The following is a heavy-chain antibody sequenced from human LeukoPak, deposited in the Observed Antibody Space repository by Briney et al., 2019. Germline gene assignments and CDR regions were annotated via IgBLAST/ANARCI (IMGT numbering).Heavy chain of an antibody. V-gene: IGHV4-39*01. Sequence: SETLSLTCTVSGGSISSSSYYWGWIRQPPGKGLEWIGSIYYSGSTYYNPSLKSRVTISVDTSKNQFSLKLSSVTAADTAVYYCARVEASSSGAFDIWGQGTMVTVSS. J-gene: IGHJ3*02. CDR3: ARVEASSSGAFDI. CDR2: IYYSGST. CDR1: GGSISSSSYY. D-gene: IGHD6-6*01.